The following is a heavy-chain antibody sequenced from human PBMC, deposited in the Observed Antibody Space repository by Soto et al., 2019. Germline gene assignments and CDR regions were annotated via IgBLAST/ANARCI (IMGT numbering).Heavy chain of an antibody. J-gene: IGHJ4*02. D-gene: IGHD6-19*01. V-gene: IGHV4-59*01. CDR1: GGSISDYY. Sequence: PSETLSRTCTVSGGSISDYYWSWIRQPPGKGLEWIGYIYYTGSTNYNPSLKSRVTISVDTSKNHFTLILSSVTAADTAVYYCARGRHWLDYWGPGFLVTVSS. CDR3: ARGRHWLDY. CDR2: IYYTGST.